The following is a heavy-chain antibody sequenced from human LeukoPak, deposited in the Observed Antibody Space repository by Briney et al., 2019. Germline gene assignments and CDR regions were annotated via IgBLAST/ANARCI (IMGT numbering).Heavy chain of an antibody. V-gene: IGHV1-18*01. D-gene: IGHD6-19*01. CDR3: ARAEEAIAVAGIDY. Sequence: GASVKVSCKAFGYTFTSYGISWVRQAPGQGLEWMGWISAYNGNTNYAQKLQGRVTMTTDTSTSTAYMELRSLRSDDTAVYYCARAEEAIAVAGIDYWGQGTLVTVSS. CDR1: GYTFTSYG. J-gene: IGHJ4*02. CDR2: ISAYNGNT.